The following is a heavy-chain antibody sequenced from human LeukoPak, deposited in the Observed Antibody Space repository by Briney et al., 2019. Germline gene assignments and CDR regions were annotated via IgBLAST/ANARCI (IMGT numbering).Heavy chain of an antibody. CDR3: ARDQAAAGTRGDVGGYDC. J-gene: IGHJ4*02. V-gene: IGHV3-21*04. D-gene: IGHD6-13*01. CDR2: ISSSSSYI. Sequence: GGSLRLSCAASGFTFSSYSMNWVRQAPGKGLEWVSSISSSSSYIYYADSVKGRFTISRDNAKNSLYLQMNSLRAEDTALYYCARDQAAAGTRGDVGGYDCWGQGTLVTVSS. CDR1: GFTFSSYS.